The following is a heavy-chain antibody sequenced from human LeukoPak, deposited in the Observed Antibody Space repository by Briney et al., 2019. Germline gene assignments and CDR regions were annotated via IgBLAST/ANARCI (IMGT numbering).Heavy chain of an antibody. J-gene: IGHJ4*02. Sequence: GGSLRLSCTASGFTFSDYGIHWVRQAPGKGLEWMAGMSFDGASKYYADSVKGRFFISRDTPMNTVHLQLNNLRPEETALYCCANVMAKRRTLTPSFDYWGQGALVTVSS. V-gene: IGHV3-30*18. CDR2: MSFDGASK. D-gene: IGHD1-1*01. CDR3: ANVMAKRRTLTPSFDY. CDR1: GFTFSDYG.